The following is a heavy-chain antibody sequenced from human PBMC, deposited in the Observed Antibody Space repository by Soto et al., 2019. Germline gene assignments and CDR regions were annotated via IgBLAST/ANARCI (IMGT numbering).Heavy chain of an antibody. J-gene: IGHJ4*02. D-gene: IGHD2-15*01. V-gene: IGHV4-59*01. Sequence: SETLSLTCTVSGGSISSYYWSWIRQPPGKGLEWIGYIYYSGSTNYNPSLKSRVTISVDTSNNQFSLKLSSVTAADTAVYYCARVARSAGDIVVVVDYFDYWGQGTLVTVSS. CDR2: IYYSGST. CDR3: ARVARSAGDIVVVVDYFDY. CDR1: GGSISSYY.